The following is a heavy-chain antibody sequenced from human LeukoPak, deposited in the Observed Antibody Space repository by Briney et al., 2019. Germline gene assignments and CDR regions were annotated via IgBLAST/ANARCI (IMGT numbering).Heavy chain of an antibody. D-gene: IGHD3-3*01. V-gene: IGHV1-69*13. CDR2: IIPIFGTA. J-gene: IGHJ3*02. CDR1: GGTFSSYA. CDR3: AREHITIFGVARGAFDI. Sequence: GASVKVSCKASGGTFSSYAISWVRQAPGQGLEWMGGIIPIFGTANYAQKFQGRVTITADESTSTAYMELSSLRSEDTAVYYCAREHITIFGVARGAFDIWGQGTMVTVSS.